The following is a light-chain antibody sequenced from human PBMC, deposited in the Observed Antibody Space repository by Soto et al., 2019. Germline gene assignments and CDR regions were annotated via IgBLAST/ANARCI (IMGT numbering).Light chain of an antibody. CDR3: QQFSSYPLT. Sequence: EIVLTQSPGTLSLSPGERATLSCRASQTVSGAYLAWYQQKPGQAPRLLIFGASNRATGVPDRFSGSGSGTDFTLTISRLEPEDFAVYYCQQFSSYPLTFGGGTRLEIK. J-gene: IGKJ5*01. CDR1: QTVSGAY. CDR2: GAS. V-gene: IGKV3-20*01.